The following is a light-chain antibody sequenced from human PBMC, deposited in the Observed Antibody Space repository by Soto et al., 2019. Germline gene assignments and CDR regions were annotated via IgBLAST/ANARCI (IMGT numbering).Light chain of an antibody. CDR3: AAWDASLSACV. CDR1: DSNIGSNS. V-gene: IGLV1-47*02. J-gene: IGLJ1*01. CDR2: YNN. Sequence: VLTQPHSASGTAGQVVTISCSGGDSNIGSNSVYWYQHLPRMAPKLLIYYNNQRPSGVPDRFSGSRSGTSASLAIVGLRSEDEAVYYCAAWDASLSACVFGNGTKLTVL.